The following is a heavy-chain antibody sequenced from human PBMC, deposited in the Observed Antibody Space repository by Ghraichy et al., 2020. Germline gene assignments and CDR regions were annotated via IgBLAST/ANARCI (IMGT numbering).Heavy chain of an antibody. D-gene: IGHD3-3*01. J-gene: IGHJ4*02. CDR3: ARDSNDYWSGPTDY. CDR2: INQDGSEK. Sequence: GGSLRLSCAASGFTFNNYWMSWVRQAPGKGLEWVANINQDGSEKYYVDSVKGRFTISRDNAKNSLYLQMNSLRAEDTAVYYCARDSNDYWSGPTDYWGQGTLVSASS. V-gene: IGHV3-7*01. CDR1: GFTFNNYW.